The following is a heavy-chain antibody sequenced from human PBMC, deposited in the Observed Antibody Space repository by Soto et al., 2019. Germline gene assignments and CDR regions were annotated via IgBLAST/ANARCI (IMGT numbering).Heavy chain of an antibody. J-gene: IGHJ4*02. V-gene: IGHV3-7*01. CDR2: INQDGSEK. CDR1: GFSFSSNW. CDR3: AKDREAVAGFDY. Sequence: GGSLRLSCTASGFSFSSNWMSWVRQAPGKGPEWVANINQDGSEKYCADSVKGRFTISRDNAKNSLYLQMDSLRVEDTALYYCAKDREAVAGFDYWGQGTLVTVSS. D-gene: IGHD6-19*01.